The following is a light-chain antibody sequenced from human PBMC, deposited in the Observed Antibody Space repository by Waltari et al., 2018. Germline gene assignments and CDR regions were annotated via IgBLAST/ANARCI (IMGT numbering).Light chain of an antibody. CDR1: SSDVGSYNL. J-gene: IGLJ3*02. CDR3: CSYAGSSTWV. V-gene: IGLV2-23*02. CDR2: EVS. Sequence: QSALTQPASVSGSPGQSITISCTGTSSDVGSYNLVSWYQQHPGKAPELMIYEVSKWPSGVSNCFSGSTSGNTAYLTISGLQAEDEADYYCCSYAGSSTWVFGGGTKLTVL.